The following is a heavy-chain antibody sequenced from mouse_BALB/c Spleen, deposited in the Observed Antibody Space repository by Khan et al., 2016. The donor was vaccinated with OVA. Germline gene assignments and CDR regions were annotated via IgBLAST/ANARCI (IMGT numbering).Heavy chain of an antibody. CDR3: TRAGWAAFAY. CDR2: INHSNGDT. Sequence: QVQLQQSGAELVKPGASVKLSCKASGYTFTSYYMYWVKQRPGQGLEWIGGINHSNGDTNFNEKFKSKATLNVDKASSTAYMQLSSLTSEDSAVYYCTRAGWAAFAYWGQGTLVTVSA. D-gene: IGHD1-1*02. J-gene: IGHJ3*01. CDR1: GYTFTSYY. V-gene: IGHV1S81*02.